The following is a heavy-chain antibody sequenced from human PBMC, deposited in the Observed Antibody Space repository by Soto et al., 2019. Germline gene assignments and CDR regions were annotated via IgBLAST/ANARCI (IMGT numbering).Heavy chain of an antibody. J-gene: IGHJ5*01. CDR3: TRLIGNSWLDS. Sequence: SQTLSLTCAISGDSVSTISATWDWIRQSPSRGLEWLGRTYYRSKWGIDYAVSLRGRITIIPDTANNQLSLQLSSVTPDDTAVYYCTRLIGNSWLDSWGQGTLVTVSS. CDR1: GDSVSTISAT. D-gene: IGHD3-16*02. CDR2: TYYRSKWGI. V-gene: IGHV6-1*01.